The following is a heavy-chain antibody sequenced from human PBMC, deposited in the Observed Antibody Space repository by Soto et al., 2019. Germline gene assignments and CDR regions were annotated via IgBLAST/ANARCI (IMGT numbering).Heavy chain of an antibody. V-gene: IGHV4-59*12. CDR1: GGSISSYY. CDR3: ASRVEGLYSGNDRYYFDY. J-gene: IGHJ4*02. Sequence: SETLSLTCTVSGGSISSYYWSWIRQPPGKGLEWIGYIYYSGSTYYNPSLKSRVTISVDTSKNQFSLKLSSVTAADTAVYYCASRVEGLYSGNDRYYFDYWGQGTLVTVSS. D-gene: IGHD5-12*01. CDR2: IYYSGST.